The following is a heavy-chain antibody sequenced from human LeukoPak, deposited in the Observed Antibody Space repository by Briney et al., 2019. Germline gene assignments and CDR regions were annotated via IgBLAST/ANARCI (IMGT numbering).Heavy chain of an antibody. D-gene: IGHD2-2*02. CDR2: IRYDGSNK. V-gene: IGHV3-30*02. CDR3: AKGPLGYCSSTSCYSYYYYYMDV. Sequence: GGSLRLSCAASGFTFSSYGMHWVRQAPGKGLEWVAFIRYDGSNKYYADSVKGRFTISRDNSKNTLYLQMNSLRAEATAVYYCAKGPLGYCSSTSCYSYYYYYMDVWGKGTTVTVSS. J-gene: IGHJ6*03. CDR1: GFTFSSYG.